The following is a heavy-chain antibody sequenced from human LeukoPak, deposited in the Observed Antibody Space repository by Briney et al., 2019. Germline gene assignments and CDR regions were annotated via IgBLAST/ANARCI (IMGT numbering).Heavy chain of an antibody. V-gene: IGHV3-48*04. J-gene: IGHJ4*02. D-gene: IGHD1-26*01. CDR3: AKDFDSGSYYLFDY. Sequence: PGGSLRLSCAASGFTFSSYSMNWVRQAPGKGLEWVSYISSSSSTIYYADSVKGRFTISRDNAKNSLYLQMNSLRAEDTAVYYCAKDFDSGSYYLFDYWGQGTPVTVSS. CDR1: GFTFSSYS. CDR2: ISSSSSTI.